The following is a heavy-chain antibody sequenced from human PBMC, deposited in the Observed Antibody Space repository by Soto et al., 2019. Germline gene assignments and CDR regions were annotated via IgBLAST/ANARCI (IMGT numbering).Heavy chain of an antibody. D-gene: IGHD3-9*01. CDR1: VGSISSSSYY. CDR3: ARSTLTGYLSKD. CDR2: IYYSGST. Sequence: SETLSLTCTFSVGSISSSSYYCGWIRQPPGKGLEWIGSIYYSGSTYYNPSLKSRVTISVDTSKNQFSLKLSSVTAADTAVYYCARSTLTGYLSKDWGQGTLVTVSS. V-gene: IGHV4-39*01. J-gene: IGHJ4*02.